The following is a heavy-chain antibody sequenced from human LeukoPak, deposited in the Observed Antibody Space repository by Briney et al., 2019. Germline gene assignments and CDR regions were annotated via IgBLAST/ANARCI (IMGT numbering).Heavy chain of an antibody. Sequence: ASVKISCKASGYTFTDYYMHWVQQAPGKGLEWMGRVDPEDGETIYAEKFQGRVTITADTSTDTAYMELSSLRSEDTAAYYCATRYSGSYYLDYWGQGTLVTVSS. D-gene: IGHD1-26*01. J-gene: IGHJ4*02. V-gene: IGHV1-69-2*01. CDR2: VDPEDGET. CDR1: GYTFTDYY. CDR3: ATRYSGSYYLDY.